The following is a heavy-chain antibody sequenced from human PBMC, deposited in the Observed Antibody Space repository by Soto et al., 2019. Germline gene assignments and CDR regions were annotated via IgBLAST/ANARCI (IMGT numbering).Heavy chain of an antibody. CDR2: VSYDGSNE. J-gene: IGHJ6*02. Sequence: GGSLRLSCAASGFTFSSYAMHWVRQAPDKGLRWVAAVSYDGSNEYYVDSVRGRFSISRDNSKSTLYLLMNSLRPEDTALYYCVKGSSQGMDIWGQGTTVTVSS. V-gene: IGHV3-30*18. D-gene: IGHD2-2*01. CDR1: GFTFSSYA. CDR3: VKGSSQGMDI.